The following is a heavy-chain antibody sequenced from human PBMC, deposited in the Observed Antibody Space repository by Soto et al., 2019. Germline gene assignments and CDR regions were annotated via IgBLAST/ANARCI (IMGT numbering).Heavy chain of an antibody. V-gene: IGHV1-69*06. CDR2: IIPIFGTS. CDR1: GGTLINYA. CDR3: ARDPPATRHGMDV. Sequence: QVQLVQSGAEVKKPGSSVKVSCTAAGGTLINYAISWVRQAPGQGLEWMGGIIPIFGTSNYAQKFQGRVTITADKSTSTAYMELSSLRSEDTAIYYCARDPPATRHGMDVWGQGTTVTVSS. J-gene: IGHJ6*02.